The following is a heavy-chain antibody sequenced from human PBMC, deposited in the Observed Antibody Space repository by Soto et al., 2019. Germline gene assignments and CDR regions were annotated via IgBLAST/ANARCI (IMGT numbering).Heavy chain of an antibody. CDR1: GGSISSGDYY. J-gene: IGHJ5*02. V-gene: IGHV4-30-4*01. D-gene: IGHD6-6*01. Sequence: SETLSLTCTVSGGSISSGDYYWSWIRQPPGKGLEWIGYIYYSGSTYYNPSLKSRVTISVDTSKNQFSLKLSSVTAADTAVYYCARGGDSSSSLNWFDPWGQGTLVTV. CDR2: IYYSGST. CDR3: ARGGDSSSSLNWFDP.